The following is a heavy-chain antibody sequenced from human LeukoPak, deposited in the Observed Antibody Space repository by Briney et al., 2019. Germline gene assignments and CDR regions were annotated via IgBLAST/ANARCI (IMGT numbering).Heavy chain of an antibody. D-gene: IGHD3-10*01. CDR3: TGNYYGSGSYADFDY. V-gene: IGHV3-73*01. CDR2: IRSTANGYAT. CDR1: GFPFSGSA. Sequence: GGSLRLSCAASGFPFSGSALHWVRQASGKGLEGVGRIRSTANGYATAYAASVKGRFTISRDDSKNTAYLQMDSLKTEDTAVYYCTGNYYGSGSYADFDYWGQGTLVTVSS. J-gene: IGHJ4*02.